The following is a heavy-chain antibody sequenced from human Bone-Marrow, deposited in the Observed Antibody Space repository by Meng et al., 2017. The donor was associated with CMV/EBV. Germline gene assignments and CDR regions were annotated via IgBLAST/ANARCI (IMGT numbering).Heavy chain of an antibody. CDR1: GGTFSSYA. CDR2: IIPIFGTA. V-gene: IGHV1-69*05. CDR3: ARPAVAGNYYYYGMDV. D-gene: IGHD6-19*01. Sequence: SVKVSCKASGGTFSSYAISWVRQAPGQGLEWMGGIIPIFGTANYAQKFQGRVTITTDESTSTAYMELSSLRSEDTAVYYCARPAVAGNYYYYGMDVWGQGTQVTVSS. J-gene: IGHJ6*02.